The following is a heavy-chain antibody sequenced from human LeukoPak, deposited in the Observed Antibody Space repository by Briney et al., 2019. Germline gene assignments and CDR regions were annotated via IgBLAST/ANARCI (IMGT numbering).Heavy chain of an antibody. CDR1: GFTFSSHA. J-gene: IGHJ6*03. D-gene: IGHD1-26*01. Sequence: GGSLRLSCAASGFTFSSHAMSWVRQAPGKGLEWVANIKQDGSEKYYVDSVKGRFTISRDNAKNSLYLQMNSLRAEDTAVYYCARVYREWELLRDYYYYYMDVWGKGTTVTISS. V-gene: IGHV3-7*01. CDR3: ARVYREWELLRDYYYYYMDV. CDR2: IKQDGSEK.